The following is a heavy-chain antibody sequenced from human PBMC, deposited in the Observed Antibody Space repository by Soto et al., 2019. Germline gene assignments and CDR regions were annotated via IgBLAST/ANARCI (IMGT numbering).Heavy chain of an antibody. J-gene: IGHJ4*02. CDR1: GFNLSGYS. CDR2: ISGSGGST. CDR3: AFHSSGWYYFDY. Sequence: GGSMRVSCAASGFNLSGYSVDWVRQAPGKGLEWVSAISGSGGSTYYADSVKGRFTISRDNSKNTLYLQMNSLRAEDTAVYYCAFHSSGWYYFDYWGQGTLVTVSS. V-gene: IGHV3-23*01. D-gene: IGHD6-19*01.